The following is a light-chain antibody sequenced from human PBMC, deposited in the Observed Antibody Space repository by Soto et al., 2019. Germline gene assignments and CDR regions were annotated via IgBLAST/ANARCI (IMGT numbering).Light chain of an antibody. Sequence: QSVLTQPPSVSGSPGQSVTISCTGTSSDVGGYNRVSWYQQPPGKAPKLLIYDVSNRPSGGSTSFSGSKSGNTASLTISGLQAEGEADYYCTSYATRSAYVFGPRTKLTV. J-gene: IGLJ1*01. CDR1: SSDVGGYNR. CDR3: TSYATRSAYV. CDR2: DVS. V-gene: IGLV2-18*02.